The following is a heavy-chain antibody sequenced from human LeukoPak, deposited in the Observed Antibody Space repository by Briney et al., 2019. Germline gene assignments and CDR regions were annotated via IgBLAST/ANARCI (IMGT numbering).Heavy chain of an antibody. CDR2: ISAYNGNT. Sequence: APVKVSCTASGSTFTSYGIIWVRQAPGHGLEWMGWISAYNGNTNYAQKLQGRVTMTTDTSTSTAYMELRSLRSDDTAVYYRARSRYYYDSSGYYAAAEVFDYWGQGTLVTVSS. CDR1: GSTFTSYG. D-gene: IGHD3-22*01. J-gene: IGHJ4*02. CDR3: ARSRYYYDSSGYYAAAEVFDY. V-gene: IGHV1-18*01.